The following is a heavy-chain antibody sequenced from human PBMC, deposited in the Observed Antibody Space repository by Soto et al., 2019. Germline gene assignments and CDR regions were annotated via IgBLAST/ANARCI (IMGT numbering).Heavy chain of an antibody. Sequence: ASVKVSCKVSGYTLTELSMHWVRQAPGKGLEWMGGFDPEDGETIYAQKFQGRVTMTEDTSTDTAYMELSGLRSDDTAVYYCAWASGSSYWFAPWGQGTLDTVSA. CDR3: AWASGSSYWFAP. D-gene: IGHD1-26*01. V-gene: IGHV1-24*01. J-gene: IGHJ5*02. CDR2: FDPEDGET. CDR1: GYTLTELS.